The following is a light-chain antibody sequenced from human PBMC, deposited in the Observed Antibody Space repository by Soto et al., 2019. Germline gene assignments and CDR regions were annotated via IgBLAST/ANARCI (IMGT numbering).Light chain of an antibody. Sequence: QTVLTQPASVSGSPGQSITISCTGTSCDVGGYNYVSWYQHHPGKAPKLIIYDVTNPPSGVSNPFSGSKSGNTASLTISGLQPEDEADYYCSSYTTSNTRQIVFGTGTKVTVL. V-gene: IGLV2-14*03. J-gene: IGLJ1*01. CDR1: SCDVGGYNY. CDR2: DVT. CDR3: SSYTTSNTRQIV.